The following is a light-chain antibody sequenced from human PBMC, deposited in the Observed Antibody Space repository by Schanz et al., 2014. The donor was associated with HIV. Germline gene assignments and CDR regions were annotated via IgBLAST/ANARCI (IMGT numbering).Light chain of an antibody. CDR2: EVS. V-gene: IGLV2-8*01. CDR1: SSDVGDYNY. J-gene: IGLJ3*02. CDR3: SSYAGTNNFWV. Sequence: QSALTQPASVSGSPGQSVTLSCTGTSSDVGDYNYVSWYQQHPGKAPKIMIYEVSKRPSGVPDRFSGSKSGNTASLTVSGLQAEDEADYYCSSYAGTNNFWVFGGGTKVTVL.